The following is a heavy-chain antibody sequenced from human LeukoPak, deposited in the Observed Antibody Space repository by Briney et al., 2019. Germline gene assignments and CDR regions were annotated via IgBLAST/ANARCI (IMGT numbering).Heavy chain of an antibody. V-gene: IGHV3-74*01. CDR2: IDPDGSVA. CDR3: ARELGRGGSAFDV. D-gene: IGHD3-16*01. Sequence: TGGSLRLSCEASGFSLSNHWMHWVRQAPGKGLVWVAHIDPDGSVANYGDSVKGRFTISRDNAKNTLYLQMDSLRAEDTAVYYCARELGRGGSAFDVCGHGTMVTVSS. J-gene: IGHJ3*01. CDR1: GFSLSNHW.